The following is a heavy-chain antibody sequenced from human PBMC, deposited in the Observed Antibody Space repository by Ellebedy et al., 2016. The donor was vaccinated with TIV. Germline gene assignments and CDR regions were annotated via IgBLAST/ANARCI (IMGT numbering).Heavy chain of an antibody. CDR2: INPNSGGT. D-gene: IGHD3-10*01. Sequence: ASVKVSXKASGYTFTGYYMHWVRQAPGQGLEWMGWINPNSGGTNYAQKFQGRVTMTRNTSISTAYMELSSLRSEDTAVYYCARHVLLWFGESIYYYYGMDVWGQGTTVTVSS. CDR3: ARHVLLWFGESIYYYYGMDV. J-gene: IGHJ6*02. V-gene: IGHV1-2*02. CDR1: GYTFTGYY.